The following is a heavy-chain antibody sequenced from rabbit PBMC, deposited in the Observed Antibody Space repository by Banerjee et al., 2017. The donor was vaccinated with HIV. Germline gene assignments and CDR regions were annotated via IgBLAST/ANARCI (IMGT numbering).Heavy chain of an antibody. J-gene: IGHJ4*01. CDR3: ARGWITMTMNL. D-gene: IGHD2-1*01. CDR1: GFSFSDNYY. V-gene: IGHV1S45*01. Sequence: QEQLVESGGGLVQPEGSLTLTCTASGFSFSDNYYMCWVRQAPGKGLEWIACIYVGSGGTTYYASWAKGRFTISKTSSTTVTLQMTSLTAADTATYFCARGWITMTMNLWGQGTLVTVS. CDR2: IYVGSGGTT.